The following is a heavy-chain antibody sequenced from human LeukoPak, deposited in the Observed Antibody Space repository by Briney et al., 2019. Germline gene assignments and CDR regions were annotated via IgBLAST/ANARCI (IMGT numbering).Heavy chain of an antibody. CDR2: IKQDGSEK. CDR3: ATRYHDFWTVAHDY. V-gene: IGHV3-7*03. J-gene: IGHJ4*02. D-gene: IGHD3/OR15-3a*01. CDR1: GFTFGNYW. Sequence: PGGSLRLSCVTSGFTFGNYWMTWVRQAPGKGLEWVANIKQDGSEKYYVDSVKGRFSISRDNTKNSLYLQMNTLRAGDTALYYCATRYHDFWTVAHDYWGQGTLVTVSS.